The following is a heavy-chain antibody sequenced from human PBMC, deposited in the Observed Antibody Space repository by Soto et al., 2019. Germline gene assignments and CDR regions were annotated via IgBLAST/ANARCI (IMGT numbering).Heavy chain of an antibody. CDR3: ARGKDGRRAGTYYFDIDV. CDR1: GFSFRDYW. V-gene: IGHV3-7*01. Sequence: GGSLRLSCAASGFSFRDYWMTCVRQAPGKGLDWVANIKQDGSEKYYLDSLKGRFTISRDNAKNSVYLLMNSLRAEDTAVYYCARGKDGRRAGTYYFDIDVWGKGTTVTVSS. CDR2: IKQDGSEK. D-gene: IGHD1-1*01. J-gene: IGHJ6*03.